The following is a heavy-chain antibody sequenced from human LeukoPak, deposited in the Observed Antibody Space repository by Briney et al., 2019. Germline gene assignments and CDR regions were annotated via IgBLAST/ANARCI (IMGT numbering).Heavy chain of an antibody. CDR1: GGSISSYY. Sequence: SETLSLTCTVSGGSISSYYWSRIRQPPGKGLEWIGYIYYSGSTNYNPSLKSRVTISVDTSKNQFSLELSSVTAADTAVYYCARQIVVVTNDAFDIWGQGTMVTVSS. CDR3: ARQIVVVTNDAFDI. V-gene: IGHV4-59*01. J-gene: IGHJ3*02. CDR2: IYYSGST. D-gene: IGHD3-22*01.